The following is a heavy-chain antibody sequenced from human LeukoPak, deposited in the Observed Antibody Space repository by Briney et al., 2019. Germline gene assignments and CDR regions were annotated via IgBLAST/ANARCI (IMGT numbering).Heavy chain of an antibody. CDR2: INPSGGST. Sequence: ASVKVSCKASGYTFTSYYMHWVRQAPGQGLEWMGIINPSGGSTSYAQKFQGRVTMTRDTSTSTVYMELSSLRSEDTAVYYCARDGDYDYVWGSYRRRTFDYWGQGTLVTVSS. J-gene: IGHJ4*02. D-gene: IGHD3-16*02. CDR3: ARDGDYDYVWGSYRRRTFDY. V-gene: IGHV1-46*01. CDR1: GYTFTSYY.